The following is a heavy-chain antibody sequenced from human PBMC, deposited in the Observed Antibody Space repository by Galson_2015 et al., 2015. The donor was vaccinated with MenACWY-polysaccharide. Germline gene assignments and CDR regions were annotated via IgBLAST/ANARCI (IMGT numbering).Heavy chain of an antibody. CDR3: ARGHYGMDV. Sequence: SLRLSCAATGFTFGNSWMTCVRRAPGTGLEWVTTIKKDGSEKYYVDSVKGRFTISRDNGKKSVFLQMSSLRVEDTAVYYCARGHYGMDVWGQGTTVTVSS. CDR2: IKKDGSEK. J-gene: IGHJ6*02. CDR1: GFTFGNSW. V-gene: IGHV3-7*01.